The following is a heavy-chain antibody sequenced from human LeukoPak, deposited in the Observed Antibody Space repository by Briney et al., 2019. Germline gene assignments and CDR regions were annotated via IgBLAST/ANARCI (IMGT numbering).Heavy chain of an antibody. CDR1: GFTFSTYG. CDR3: ARGLHSRLYDSSVYYPY. Sequence: PGGSLRLSCAASGFTFSTYGMHWVRQAPGKGLEWVSYISSSSSTIYYADSVKGRFTVSRDNAKNSLYLQMNSLRAEDTAIYYCARGLHSRLYDSSVYYPYWGQGTLVTVSS. J-gene: IGHJ4*02. D-gene: IGHD3-22*01. CDR2: ISSSSSTI. V-gene: IGHV3-48*01.